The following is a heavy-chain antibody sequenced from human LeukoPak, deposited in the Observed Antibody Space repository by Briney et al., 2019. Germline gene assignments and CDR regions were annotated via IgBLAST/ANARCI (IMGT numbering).Heavy chain of an antibody. D-gene: IGHD2-21*02. CDR3: AREGYCGGDCPYYFDY. Sequence: WASVKVSCKAPGGTFSSYAISWVRQDPGQGLEWMGGIIPIFGTANYAQKFQGRVTITADKSTSTAYMELSGPRSEDTAVYYCAREGYCGGDCPYYFDYWGQGTLVTVSS. CDR1: GGTFSSYA. CDR2: IIPIFGTA. V-gene: IGHV1-69*06. J-gene: IGHJ4*02.